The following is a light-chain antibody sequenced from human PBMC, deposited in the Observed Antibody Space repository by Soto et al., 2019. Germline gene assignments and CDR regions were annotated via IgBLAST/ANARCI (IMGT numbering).Light chain of an antibody. Sequence: DIQLTQSPSFLSASVGDRVTITCRASQGISSYLAWYQQQPGKAPKLLIYDASNLESGVPSRFSGSGSGTEFTLTLSSLQPDDFATYYCQQYNSYSPLTFGGGTKV. V-gene: IGKV1-9*01. J-gene: IGKJ4*01. CDR2: DAS. CDR1: QGISSY. CDR3: QQYNSYSPLT.